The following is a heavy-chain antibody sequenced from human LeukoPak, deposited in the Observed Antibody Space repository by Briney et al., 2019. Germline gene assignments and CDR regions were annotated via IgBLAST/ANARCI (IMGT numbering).Heavy chain of an antibody. J-gene: IGHJ4*02. V-gene: IGHV3-30*01. Sequence: GGSLRLSCAASGFTFSSYAMHWVRQAAGKGLEWVAVISYDGSNKYYADSVKGPFTTSRDNSKNTRYLQMNSLRAEDTAVYYCARDPGPGHLYNYYDSSGSDGYFDYWGQGTLVTVSS. CDR1: GFTFSSYA. D-gene: IGHD3-22*01. CDR3: ARDPGPGHLYNYYDSSGSDGYFDY. CDR2: ISYDGSNK.